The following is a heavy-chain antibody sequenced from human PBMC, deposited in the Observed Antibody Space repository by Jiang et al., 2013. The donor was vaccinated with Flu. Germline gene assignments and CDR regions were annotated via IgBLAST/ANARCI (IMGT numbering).Heavy chain of an antibody. D-gene: IGHD3-10*01. J-gene: IGHJ4*02. V-gene: IGHV3-23*01. Sequence: PGGSLRLSCAASGFTFSSYAMSWVRQAPGKGLEWVSAISGSGGSTYYADSVKGRFTISRDNSKNTLYLQMNSLRAEDTAVYYCARATSYGLGSYCSDYWGQGILVTVSS. CDR1: GFTFSSYA. CDR2: ISGSGGST. CDR3: ARATSYGLGSYCSDY.